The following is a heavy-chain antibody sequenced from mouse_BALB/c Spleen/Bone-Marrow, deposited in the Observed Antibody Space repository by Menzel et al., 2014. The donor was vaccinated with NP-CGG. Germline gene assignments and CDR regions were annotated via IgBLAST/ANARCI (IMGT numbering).Heavy chain of an antibody. CDR3: ASPHYYNESGDDAMDY. J-gene: IGHJ4*01. CDR2: INPSTGYT. CDR1: GYTFTSYW. V-gene: IGHV1-7*01. D-gene: IGHD1-3*01. Sequence: VKLMESGAELAKPGASVKMSCKASGYTFTSYWMHWVKQRPGQGLEWIGYINPSTGYTEYNQKFKDKATMTADKSSSTADMQLSSLKSEGSAVYYCASPHYYNESGDDAMDYWGQGTAVTVSS.